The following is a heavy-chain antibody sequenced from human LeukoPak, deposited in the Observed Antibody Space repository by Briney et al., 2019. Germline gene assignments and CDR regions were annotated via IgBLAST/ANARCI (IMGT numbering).Heavy chain of an antibody. D-gene: IGHD6-19*01. J-gene: IGHJ4*02. CDR1: GYTFTGYY. Sequence: ASVKVSSKASGYTFTGYYMHWVRQAPGQGLEWMGWINPNSGGTNYAQKFQGRVTMTRDTSISTAYMELSRLRSDDTAVYYCARDFEQWLVRWDYWGQGTLVTVSS. CDR2: INPNSGGT. V-gene: IGHV1-2*02. CDR3: ARDFEQWLVRWDY.